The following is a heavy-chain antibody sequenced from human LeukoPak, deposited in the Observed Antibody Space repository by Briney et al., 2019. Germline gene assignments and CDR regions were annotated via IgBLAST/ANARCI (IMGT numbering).Heavy chain of an antibody. V-gene: IGHV4-34*01. Sequence: PSETLSLTCAVYGGSFSGYYWSWIRQPPGKGLEWIGEINHSGSTNYNPSLKSRVTISVDTSKNQFSLKLSSVTAADTAVYYCARDGTLNWQWLDPFDYWGQGTLVTVSS. J-gene: IGHJ4*02. CDR2: INHSGST. CDR3: ARDGTLNWQWLDPFDY. CDR1: GGSFSGYY. D-gene: IGHD6-19*01.